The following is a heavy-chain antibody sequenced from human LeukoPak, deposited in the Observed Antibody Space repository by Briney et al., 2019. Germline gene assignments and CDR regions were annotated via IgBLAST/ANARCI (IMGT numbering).Heavy chain of an antibody. D-gene: IGHD5-12*01. J-gene: IGHJ4*02. V-gene: IGHV3-30*18. CDR3: AKDYIYSGYDDYGAENFDY. CDR1: GFTFSSYG. Sequence: GGSLRLSCAASGFTFSSYGMRWVRQAPGKGLEWVAVISYDGSNKYYADSVKGRFTISRDNSKNTLYLQMNSLRAEDTAVYYCAKDYIYSGYDDYGAENFDYWGQGTLVTVSS. CDR2: ISYDGSNK.